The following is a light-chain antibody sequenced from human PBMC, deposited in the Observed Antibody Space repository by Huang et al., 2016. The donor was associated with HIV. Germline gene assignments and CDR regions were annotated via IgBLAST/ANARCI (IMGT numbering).Light chain of an antibody. J-gene: IGKJ1*01. CDR3: QQYNNWVRT. CDR2: GAS. V-gene: IGKV3-15*01. CDR1: QSVSSN. Sequence: EIVMTQSPATLSVSPGERATLSCRASQSVSSNLAWYQQKPGQAPRLLIYGASTRDIGIPARFSGSGSGTEFTLTISSLQSEDFAVYYCQQYNNWVRTFGQGTKVEIK.